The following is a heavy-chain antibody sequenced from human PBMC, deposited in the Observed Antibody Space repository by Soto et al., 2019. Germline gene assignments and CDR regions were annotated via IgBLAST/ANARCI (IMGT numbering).Heavy chain of an antibody. J-gene: IGHJ5*02. CDR2: IYYSGST. CDR3: ARASEWLSQLDP. CDR1: GGSIRRCY. D-gene: IGHD3-3*01. Sequence: XXPLSVPFTVCGGSIRRCYWRCILQPPGKGVEWIGYIYYSGSTNYNPSLKSRVTISVDTSKNQFSLKLSSVTAADTAVYYCARASEWLSQLDPRGQGTLVTVSA. V-gene: IGHV4-59*01.